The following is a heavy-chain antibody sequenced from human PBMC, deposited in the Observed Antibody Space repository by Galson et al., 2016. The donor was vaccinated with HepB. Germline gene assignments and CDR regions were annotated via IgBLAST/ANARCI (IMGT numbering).Heavy chain of an antibody. CDR1: VGSFSGYY. CDR3: ARGTDRAKVGDY. D-gene: IGHD2-2*01. CDR2: VHPSGST. V-gene: IGHV4-34*01. Sequence: SETLSLTCAVYVGSFSGYYLTWIRQPPGKGLEWIGEVHPSGSTYYNTSLQSRVTISVDTSRNQFSLKLTSVTAADTAVYYCARGTDRAKVGDYWGQGTLVTVS. J-gene: IGHJ4*02.